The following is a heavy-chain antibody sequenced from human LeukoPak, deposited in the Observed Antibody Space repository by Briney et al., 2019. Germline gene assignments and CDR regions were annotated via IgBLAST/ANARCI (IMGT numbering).Heavy chain of an antibody. CDR1: GGSISSYY. CDR2: IYYSGST. V-gene: IGHV4-59*08. Sequence: SETLSLTCTVSGGSISSYYWSWIRQPPGKGLEWIGYIYYSGSTNYNPSLKSRVTISVDTSKNQFSLKLSSVTAADTAVYYCARVPYYYDSSGFDAFDIXGQGTMXTVSS. CDR3: ARVPYYYDSSGFDAFDI. D-gene: IGHD3-22*01. J-gene: IGHJ3*02.